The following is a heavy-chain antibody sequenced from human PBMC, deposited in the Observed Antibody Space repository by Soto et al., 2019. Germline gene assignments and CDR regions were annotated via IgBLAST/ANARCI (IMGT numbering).Heavy chain of an antibody. J-gene: IGHJ4*02. CDR1: GFPFSRSA. CDR3: AKSAGPVVSSIMDF. V-gene: IGHV3-30*18. D-gene: IGHD1-20*01. CDR2: ISDDGTTK. Sequence: QVQLVESGGGVVQPGVSLRLSCVASGFPFSRSAMHWVRQAPGKGLEWVAVISDDGTTKDYGDPVRGRFTISRDPSKNTLYLEMNTVKSEDTALYYCAKSAGPVVSSIMDFWGQGTLVTVSS.